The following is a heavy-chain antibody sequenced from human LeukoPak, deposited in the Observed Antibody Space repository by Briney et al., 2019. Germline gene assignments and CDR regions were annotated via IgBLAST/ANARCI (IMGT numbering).Heavy chain of an antibody. J-gene: IGHJ4*02. CDR3: ARSDDYSNYLFLWY. CDR1: XXXXXSXX. D-gene: IGHD4-4*01. Sequence: VXXSCKASXXXXXSXXISWXRXAPGQGLXXMXGIIPIFGTANYAQKFQGRVTITADESTSTAYMELSSLRSEDTAVYYCARSDDYSNYLFLWYWGQGTLVTVSS. CDR2: IIPIFGTA. V-gene: IGHV1-69*13.